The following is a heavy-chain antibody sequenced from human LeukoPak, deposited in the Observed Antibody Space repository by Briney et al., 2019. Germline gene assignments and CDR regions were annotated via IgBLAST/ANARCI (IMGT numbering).Heavy chain of an antibody. Sequence: PGGSLRLSCAASRFSFSNYWMHWVRLAPGKGLVWVSRVKSDGSNPSYADSVKGRFTISRDNAENMLYLQMNTLGAEDTAVYYCARDIVSGSGSLDYWGQGTLVTVSS. CDR3: ARDIVSGSGSLDY. J-gene: IGHJ4*02. CDR1: RFSFSNYW. D-gene: IGHD3-10*01. CDR2: VKSDGSNP. V-gene: IGHV3-74*01.